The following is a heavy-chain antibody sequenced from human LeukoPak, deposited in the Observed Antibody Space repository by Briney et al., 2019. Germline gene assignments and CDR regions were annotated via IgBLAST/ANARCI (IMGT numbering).Heavy chain of an antibody. CDR1: GGSISSGDYY. D-gene: IGHD1-26*01. CDR3: ERAYSGSYDGPGAFDI. J-gene: IGHJ3*02. V-gene: IGHV4-30-4*08. Sequence: SSETLSLTCTVSGGSISSGDYYWSWIRQPPGKGLGWIGYIYYNGSTYYNPSLKSRVTISVDTSKNQFSLKLSSVTAADAAVDDCERAYSGSYDGPGAFDIWGQGTMVTVSS. CDR2: IYYNGST.